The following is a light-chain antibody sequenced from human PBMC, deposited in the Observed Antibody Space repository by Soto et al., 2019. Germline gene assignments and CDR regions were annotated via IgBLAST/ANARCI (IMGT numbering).Light chain of an antibody. CDR3: NSYTSSTAYV. CDR1: SSNIGAGYD. J-gene: IGLJ1*01. CDR2: GDT. V-gene: IGLV1-40*01. Sequence: QSVLTQPPSVSGAPGQRLTISCTGSSSNIGAGYDVHWYQQFPGTAPKLLIFGDTNRPSGVPDRFSASKSGTSASLAITGLQAEDEADYYCNSYTSSTAYVFGTGTKVTVL.